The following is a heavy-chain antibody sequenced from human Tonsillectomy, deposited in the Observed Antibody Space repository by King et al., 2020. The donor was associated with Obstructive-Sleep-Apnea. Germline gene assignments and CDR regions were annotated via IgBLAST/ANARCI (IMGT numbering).Heavy chain of an antibody. J-gene: IGHJ4*02. CDR2: INPSDATT. CDR3: ARSLVTVPCDY. V-gene: IGHV1-46*01. D-gene: IGHD2-21*02. Sequence: QLVQSGAEVKRPGASVKVSCKPSGYIFTKYYIHWVRQAPGQGLEWMGIINPSDATTTFAQKFQGRVTMTRDTSTSTVYMELSSLRSDDTAVYYCARSLVTVPCDYWGQGTLVTVSS. CDR1: GYIFTKYY.